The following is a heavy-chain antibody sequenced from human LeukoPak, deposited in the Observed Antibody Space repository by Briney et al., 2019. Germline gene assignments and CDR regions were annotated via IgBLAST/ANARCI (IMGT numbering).Heavy chain of an antibody. J-gene: IGHJ3*02. CDR3: ARDSYYYDSSGYHGAFDI. CDR1: GGSISSYY. CDR2: IYYSGGT. V-gene: IGHV4-59*01. D-gene: IGHD3-22*01. Sequence: PSETLSLTCTVSGGSISSYYWSWIRQPPGKGLEWIGYIYYSGGTNYNPSLKSRVTISVDTSKNQFSLKLSSVTAADTAVYYCARDSYYYDSSGYHGAFDIWSQGTMVTVSS.